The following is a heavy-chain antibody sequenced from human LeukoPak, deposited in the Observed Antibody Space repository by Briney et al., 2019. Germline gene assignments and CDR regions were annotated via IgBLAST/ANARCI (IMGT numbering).Heavy chain of an antibody. J-gene: IGHJ3*02. V-gene: IGHV3-23*01. CDR3: ARDHSLNYDSSGYDAFDI. D-gene: IGHD3-22*01. Sequence: PGGSLRLSCAASGFTFSSYAMSWVRQAPGKGLEWVSAISGSGGSTYYADSVKGRFTISRDNSKNTLYLQMNSLRAEDTAVYYCARDHSLNYDSSGYDAFDIWGQGTMVTVSS. CDR2: ISGSGGST. CDR1: GFTFSSYA.